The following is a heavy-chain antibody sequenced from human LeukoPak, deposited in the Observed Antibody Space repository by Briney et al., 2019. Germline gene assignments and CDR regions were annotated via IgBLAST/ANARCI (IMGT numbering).Heavy chain of an antibody. D-gene: IGHD3-9*01. V-gene: IGHV1-2*02. CDR3: ARLLYDILTGPSLGN. CDR1: GYTFTGYY. Sequence: ASVKVSCKASGYTFTGYYMHWVRQAPGQGLEWMGWINPNSGGTNYAQKFQGRVTMTRDTSISTAYMELSRLRSDDTAVYYCARLLYDILTGPSLGNWGQGPLVPVSS. CDR2: INPNSGGT. J-gene: IGHJ4*02.